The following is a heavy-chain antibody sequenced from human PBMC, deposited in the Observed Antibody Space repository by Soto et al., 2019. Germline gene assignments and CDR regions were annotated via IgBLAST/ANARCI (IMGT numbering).Heavy chain of an antibody. CDR2: ISSSSSYI. V-gene: IGHV3-21*01. J-gene: IGHJ6*02. Sequence: GGSLRLSCAASGFTFSSYSMNWVRQAPGKGLEWVSSISSSSSYIYYADSVKGRFTISRDNAKNSLYLQMNSLRAEDTAVYYCARDPVNYDFWSGYYGYYYYGMDVWGQGTTVTVSS. D-gene: IGHD3-3*01. CDR3: ARDPVNYDFWSGYYGYYYYGMDV. CDR1: GFTFSSYS.